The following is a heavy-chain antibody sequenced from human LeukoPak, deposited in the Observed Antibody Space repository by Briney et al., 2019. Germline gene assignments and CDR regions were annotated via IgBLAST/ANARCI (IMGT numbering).Heavy chain of an antibody. V-gene: IGHV3-30*02. CDR3: AKVPYSSSASKVTDY. J-gene: IGHJ4*02. CDR1: GFTFSSYG. D-gene: IGHD6-6*01. CDR2: TRYDGSNK. Sequence: PGGSLRLSCAASGFTFSSYGMHWVRQAPGKGLEWVAFTRYDGSNKYYADSVKGRFTISRDNSKNTLYLQMNSLRAKDTAVYYCAKVPYSSSASKVTDYWGQGTLVTVSS.